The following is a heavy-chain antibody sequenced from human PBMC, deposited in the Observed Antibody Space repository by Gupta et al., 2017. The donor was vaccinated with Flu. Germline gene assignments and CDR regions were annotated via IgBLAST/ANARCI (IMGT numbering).Heavy chain of an antibody. CDR1: GASVPIFDHS. J-gene: IGHJ3*01. CDR2: IYQTGAV. CDR3: ARRQGDTGLYRNFFHL. V-gene: IGHV4-31*03. D-gene: IGHD3-9*01. Sequence: VPLPESGPGLLKPSQTLSLTFSFSGASVPIFDHSWAWIRPFQGGGREWIGKIYQTGAVRYNPSLTGRVTRALDRSANQISLSLTSVTAADTAVYFGARRQGDTGLYRNFFHLWGQGTEGFVSS.